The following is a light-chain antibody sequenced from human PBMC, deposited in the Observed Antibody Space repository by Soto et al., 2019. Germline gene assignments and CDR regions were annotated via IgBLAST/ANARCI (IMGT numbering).Light chain of an antibody. Sequence: DIQMTQSQSSVLASVGARFTITCRASQEISTCLTWYQQKSGQALKLLIHATSNLQRRAPSRCTGSGSETDFTLTISNLQPEDFPTYYCQQGKSLSVTCGRGTRLEIK. J-gene: IGKJ5*01. CDR1: QEISTC. CDR2: ATS. CDR3: QQGKSLSVT. V-gene: IGKV1-12*01.